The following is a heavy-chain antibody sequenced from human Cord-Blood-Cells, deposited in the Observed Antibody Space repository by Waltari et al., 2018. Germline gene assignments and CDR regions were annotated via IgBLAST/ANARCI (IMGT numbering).Heavy chain of an antibody. Sequence: QVQLQQWGAGLLKPSETLSLTCAVYGGSFSGYYWSWIRQPPGKGLEWIGEINHSGSTNYNPSLKSRVTISVDTSKNQFSLKLSSVTAADTAVYYCARGLTLGPWYFDLWGRGTLVTVSS. V-gene: IGHV4-34*01. D-gene: IGHD1-26*01. CDR2: INHSGST. CDR3: ARGLTLGPWYFDL. J-gene: IGHJ2*01. CDR1: GGSFSGYY.